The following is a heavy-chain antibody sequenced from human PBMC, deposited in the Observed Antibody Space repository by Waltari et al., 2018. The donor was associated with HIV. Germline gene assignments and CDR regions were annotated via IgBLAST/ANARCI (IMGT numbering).Heavy chain of an antibody. CDR3: TSEEDYGSGSHFDY. J-gene: IGHJ4*02. Sequence: EVQLVESGGDWLNPGGGLRPPCQASGFLLIGFGWSWVRQAPGKGLEWVGRIKTKGDGGATDYAAAVKGRFTISRDDSKNTVYLQMNSLKIEDTAVYYCTSEEDYGSGSHFDYWGQGTLVTVSS. V-gene: IGHV3-15*01. D-gene: IGHD3-10*01. CDR2: IKTKGDGGAT. CDR1: GFLLIGFG.